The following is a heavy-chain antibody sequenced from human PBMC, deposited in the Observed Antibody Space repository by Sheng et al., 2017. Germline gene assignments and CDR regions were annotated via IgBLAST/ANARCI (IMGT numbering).Heavy chain of an antibody. V-gene: IGHV1-69*13. CDR1: GGTFSSYA. D-gene: IGHD3-10*01. Sequence: QVQLVQSGAEVKKPGSSVKVSCKASGGTFSSYAISWVRQAPGQGLEWMGGIIPIFGTANYAQKFQGRVTITADESTSTAYMELSSLRSEDTAVYYCARDKYYYGSGDEIQFDYWGQGTLVTVSS. CDR3: ARDKYYYGSGDEIQFDY. J-gene: IGHJ4*02. CDR2: IIPIFGTA.